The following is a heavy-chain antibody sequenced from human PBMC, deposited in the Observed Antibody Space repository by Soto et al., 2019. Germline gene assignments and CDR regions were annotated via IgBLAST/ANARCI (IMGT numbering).Heavy chain of an antibody. CDR2: IYYSGST. D-gene: IGHD5-12*01. J-gene: IGHJ4*02. CDR1: GGSISSYY. V-gene: IGHV4-59*01. Sequence: QVQLQESGPGLVKPSETLSLTCTVSGGSISSYYWSWIRQPPGKGLEWIGYIYYSGSTNYNPSLKSRVTISVDTSKNQFSLKLSSVTAADTAVYYCARVFYSGYADYWGQGTLVTVSS. CDR3: ARVFYSGYADY.